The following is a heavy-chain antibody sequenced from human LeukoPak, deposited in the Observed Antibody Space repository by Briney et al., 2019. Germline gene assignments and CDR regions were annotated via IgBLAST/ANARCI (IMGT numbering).Heavy chain of an antibody. J-gene: IGHJ5*02. V-gene: IGHV4-59*12. CDR2: IYYSGST. CDR3: ARRGGRGYSYGGPQWFDP. CDR1: GGSISSYY. D-gene: IGHD5-18*01. Sequence: PSETLSLTCTVSGGSISSYYWSWIRQPPGKGLEWIGYIYYSGSTNYNPSLKSRVTISVDTSKNQFSLKLSSVTAADTAVYYCARRGGRGYSYGGPQWFDPWGQGTLVTVSS.